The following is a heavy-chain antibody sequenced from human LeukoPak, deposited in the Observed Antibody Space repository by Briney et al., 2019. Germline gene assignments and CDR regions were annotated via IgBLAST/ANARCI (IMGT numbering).Heavy chain of an antibody. CDR1: GISVNSTYF. CDR3: TRDDFGIKTDWEDYYYMDV. CDR2: IYHTGTT. V-gene: IGHV4-38-2*02. Sequence: SETLSLTCSVSGISVNSTYFWGWIRQAPGKGLEWIGSIYHTGTTDYNPSLKSRVTISIGTSKNQFSLNLRSVSAADTAVYYCTRDDFGIKTDWEDYYYMDVWGKGTTVTVSS. D-gene: IGHD3-3*01. J-gene: IGHJ6*03.